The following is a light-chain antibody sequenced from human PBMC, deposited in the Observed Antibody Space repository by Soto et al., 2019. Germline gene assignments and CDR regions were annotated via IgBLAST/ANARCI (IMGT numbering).Light chain of an antibody. J-gene: IGKJ1*01. CDR2: WAS. Sequence: DVVMTQSPDSLAVSLGERATINCRSSQSVLYNSNNRNHLAWYQQKPGQPPKLLIYWASTRESGVPDRFSGSGSGTDFTLTISSLQAEDVAVYYCQQNYNIPQTFGQGTKVEIK. CDR1: QSVLYNSNNRNH. CDR3: QQNYNIPQT. V-gene: IGKV4-1*01.